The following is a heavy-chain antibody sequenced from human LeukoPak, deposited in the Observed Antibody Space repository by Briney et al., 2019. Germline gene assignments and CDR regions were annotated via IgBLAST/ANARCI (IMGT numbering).Heavy chain of an antibody. V-gene: IGHV4-31*03. CDR2: IYYSGST. CDR1: GGSISSGGYY. CDR3: ARRGAAAAGNYYYYYYMDV. D-gene: IGHD6-13*01. Sequence: SETLSLTCTVSGGSISSGGYYWSWIRQHPGKGLEWIGHIYYSGSTYYNPSLKSRVTISVDTSKNQFSLKLSSVTAADTAVYYCARRGAAAAGNYYYYYYMDVWGKGTTVTVSS. J-gene: IGHJ6*03.